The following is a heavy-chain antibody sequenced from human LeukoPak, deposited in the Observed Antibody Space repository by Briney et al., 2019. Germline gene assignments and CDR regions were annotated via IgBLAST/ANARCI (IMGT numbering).Heavy chain of an antibody. D-gene: IGHD3-10*01. J-gene: IGHJ4*02. CDR2: ISGSGGST. CDR1: GFTFSSYA. CDR3: AKTEPYYGSGGYSQALDY. Sequence: SGGSLRLSCAASGFTFSSYAMSWVRQAPGKGLEWVSAISGSGGSTYYADSVKGRFTISRDNSKNTLYLQMNSLRAEDTAVYYCAKTEPYYGSGGYSQALDYWGQGTLVTVSS. V-gene: IGHV3-23*01.